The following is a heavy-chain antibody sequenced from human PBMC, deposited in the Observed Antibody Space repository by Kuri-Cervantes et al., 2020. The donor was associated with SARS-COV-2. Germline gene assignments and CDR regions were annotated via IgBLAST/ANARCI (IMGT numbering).Heavy chain of an antibody. CDR2: INHSGST. Sequence: GSLRLSCAVYGGSFSGYYWSWIRQPPGKGLEWIGEINHSGSTNYNPSLKSRVTMSVDRSKNQFSLNLSSVTAADTAVYYCARAEAARLYYGMDVWGQGTTVTVSS. D-gene: IGHD6-13*01. CDR3: ARAEAARLYYGMDV. J-gene: IGHJ6*02. CDR1: GGSFSGYY. V-gene: IGHV4-34*01.